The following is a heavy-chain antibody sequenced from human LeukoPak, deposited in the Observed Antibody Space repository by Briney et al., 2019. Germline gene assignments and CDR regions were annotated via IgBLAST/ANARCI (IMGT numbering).Heavy chain of an antibody. Sequence: SETLSLTCTVSGGSTSSYYWSWIRQPPGKGLEWIGYIYYSGSTNYNPSLKSRLTISVDTSKNQFSLKLSSVTAADTAVYYCAREGYDSSGYYYPFLYDYWGQGTLVTVSS. CDR1: GGSTSSYY. CDR3: AREGYDSSGYYYPFLYDY. D-gene: IGHD3-22*01. CDR2: IYYSGST. V-gene: IGHV4-59*01. J-gene: IGHJ4*02.